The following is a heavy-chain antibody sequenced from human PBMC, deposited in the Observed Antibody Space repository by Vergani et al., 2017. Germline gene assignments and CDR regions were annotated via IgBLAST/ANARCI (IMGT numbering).Heavy chain of an antibody. D-gene: IGHD3-9*01. V-gene: IGHV1-69*01. CDR1: GGTFSSYA. J-gene: IGHJ6*03. CDR2: IIPIFGTA. Sequence: QVQLVQSGAEVKKPGSSVKVSCKASGGTFSSYAISWVRQAPGQGLEWMGGIIPIFGTANYAQKFQGRVTITADESTSTAYMELSSLRSEDTAVYYCARDCSWYYDILTGYLYKDYYYYYMDVWGKXP. CDR3: ARDCSWYYDILTGYLYKDYYYYYMDV.